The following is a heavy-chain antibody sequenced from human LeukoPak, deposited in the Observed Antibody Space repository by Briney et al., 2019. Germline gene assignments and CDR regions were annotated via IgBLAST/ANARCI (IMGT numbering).Heavy chain of an antibody. Sequence: PGGSLRLSCAASGFTFSNYWMHWVRQAPGKGLVWVSRINSDGSATSYADSVKGRFTISRDNSKNTLYLQMNSLRAEDTAMYYCAKDVTSGDNSVDAFDIWGQGTMVTVSS. CDR1: GFTFSNYW. J-gene: IGHJ3*02. CDR3: AKDVTSGDNSVDAFDI. CDR2: INSDGSAT. V-gene: IGHV3-74*01. D-gene: IGHD4-23*01.